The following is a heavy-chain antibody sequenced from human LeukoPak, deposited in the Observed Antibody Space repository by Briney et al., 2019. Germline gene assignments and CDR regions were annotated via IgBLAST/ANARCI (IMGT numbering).Heavy chain of an antibody. CDR3: ARGHSYSDRFDV. D-gene: IGHD2-21*01. CDR1: GGSVSSGGYF. Sequence: PSQTLSLTCTVSGGSVSSGGYFWHWLRQHPGKGLEWIGYIYYSGSTYYNPSLKSRLNLSIDTSKNQLSLNLSSVTAADTAVYYCARGHSYSDRFDVWGQGTLVTVS. V-gene: IGHV4-31*03. J-gene: IGHJ3*01. CDR2: IYYSGST.